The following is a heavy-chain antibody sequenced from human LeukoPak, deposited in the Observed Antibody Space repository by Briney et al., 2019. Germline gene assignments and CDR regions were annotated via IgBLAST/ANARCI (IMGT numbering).Heavy chain of an antibody. Sequence: PSETLSLTCTVSGDSISNYYWSWFRQPPGKGLEWIGYIYYSGSTNYNPSLKSRVTISVDTSKNQFSLKLSSVTAADTAVYYCARVKTFGSDAFDIWGQGTMVTVSS. V-gene: IGHV4-59*12. D-gene: IGHD3-10*01. CDR1: GDSISNYY. CDR3: ARVKTFGSDAFDI. CDR2: IYYSGST. J-gene: IGHJ3*02.